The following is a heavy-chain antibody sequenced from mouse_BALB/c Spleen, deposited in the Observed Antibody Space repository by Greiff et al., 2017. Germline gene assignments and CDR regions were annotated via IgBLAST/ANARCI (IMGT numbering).Heavy chain of an antibody. D-gene: IGHD2-14*01. CDR1: GYTFTSYV. J-gene: IGHJ1*01. V-gene: IGHV1-14*01. CDR2: INPYNDGT. Sequence: EVKLQESGPELVKPGASVKMSCKASGYTFTSYVMHWVKQKPGQGLEWIGYINPYNDGTKYNEKFKGKATLTSDKSSSTAYMELSSLTSEDSAVYYCARYGTTSYWYFDVWGAGTTVTVSS. CDR3: ARYGTTSYWYFDV.